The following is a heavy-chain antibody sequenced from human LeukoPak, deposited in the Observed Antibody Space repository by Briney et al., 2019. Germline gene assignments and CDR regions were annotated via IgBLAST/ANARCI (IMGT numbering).Heavy chain of an antibody. CDR3: ARGTGYCSSTSCTEYFQH. D-gene: IGHD2-2*01. V-gene: IGHV1-69*05. CDR1: GGTFSSYA. CDR2: IIPIFGTA. J-gene: IGHJ1*01. Sequence: ASVKVSCKASGGTFSSYAISWVRQAPGQGLEWMGGIIPIFGTANYAQKFQGRVTITTDESTSTAYMELSSLRSEDTAVYYCARGTGYCSSTSCTEYFQHWGQGTLVTVSS.